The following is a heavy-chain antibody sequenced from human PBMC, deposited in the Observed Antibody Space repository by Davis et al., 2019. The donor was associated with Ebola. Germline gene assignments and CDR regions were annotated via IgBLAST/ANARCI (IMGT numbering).Heavy chain of an antibody. Sequence: GESLKISCAASGFTFSNYAMIWVRQAPGRGLEWVSSISGSGGNTYYTDSVKGRFTISRDNSMNTLFLQMNSLTAEDTAVYYCVRRSIYGMIYPKYYFDSWGQGTLVTVSS. CDR1: GFTFSNYA. CDR2: ISGSGGNT. CDR3: VRRSIYGMIYPKYYFDS. V-gene: IGHV3-23*01. J-gene: IGHJ4*02. D-gene: IGHD3/OR15-3a*01.